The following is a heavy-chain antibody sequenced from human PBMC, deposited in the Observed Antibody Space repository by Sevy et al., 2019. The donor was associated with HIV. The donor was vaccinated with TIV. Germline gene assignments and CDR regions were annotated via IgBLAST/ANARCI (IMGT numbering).Heavy chain of an antibody. D-gene: IGHD3-16*02. CDR3: ARALADWGSFRYSA. CDR2: IKQDGTDE. J-gene: IGHJ5*02. CDR1: GFTFSTYW. Sequence: GGSLRLSCAASGFTFSTYWMTWVRQAPGKGLEWVANIKQDGTDEEYVDSVKGRFTISRDNAKKTLYLRLDSLRAEDTAVYFCARALADWGSFRYSAWGQGTLVTVSS. V-gene: IGHV3-7*01.